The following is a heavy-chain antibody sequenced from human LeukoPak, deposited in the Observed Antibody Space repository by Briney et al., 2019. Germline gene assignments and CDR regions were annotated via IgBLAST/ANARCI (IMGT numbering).Heavy chain of an antibody. J-gene: IGHJ4*02. Sequence: GGSLRLSCAASGFTFSSYAMSWVRQAPGKGLEWVSAISGSGGSTYYADSVKGRFTISRDNSKNTLYLQMNSLGAEDTGVYYCAPLGGATAGYWGQGTLVTVSS. CDR3: APLGGATAGY. CDR1: GFTFSSYA. V-gene: IGHV3-23*01. CDR2: ISGSGGST. D-gene: IGHD1-26*01.